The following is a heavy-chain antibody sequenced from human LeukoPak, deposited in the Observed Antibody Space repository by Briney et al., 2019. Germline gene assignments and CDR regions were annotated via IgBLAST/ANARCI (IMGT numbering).Heavy chain of an antibody. CDR2: TYYRSKWYT. V-gene: IGHV6-1*01. D-gene: IGHD3-16*01. J-gene: IGHJ3*02. Sequence: SQTLSLTCAISGDSVSNNNAAWNWIRQSPSRGLEWLGRTYYRSKWYTDYAVSVSSRITIDPDASKNQFSLQLNSVTPEDTAVYYCASSSLRGSDAFDIWGQGTMVTVSS. CDR3: ASSSLRGSDAFDI. CDR1: GDSVSNNNAA.